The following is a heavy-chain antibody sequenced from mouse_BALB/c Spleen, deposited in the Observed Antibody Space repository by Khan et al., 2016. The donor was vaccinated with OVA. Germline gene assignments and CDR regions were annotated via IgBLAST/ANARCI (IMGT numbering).Heavy chain of an antibody. V-gene: IGHV3-2*02. D-gene: IGHD2-3*01. CDR1: GYSITSYYV. CDR2: ISYSGST. J-gene: IGHJ4*01. CDR3: ARDGSRYNYAMDY. Sequence: EVQLQESGPGLVKPSQSLSLTCTVSGYSITSYYVWYWIRQSPGNKMELMGFISYSGSTKYNPALKSRISITRDTSKNPFFLQLNSVTTEDTATYYCARDGSRYNYAMDYWGQGTSVTVSS.